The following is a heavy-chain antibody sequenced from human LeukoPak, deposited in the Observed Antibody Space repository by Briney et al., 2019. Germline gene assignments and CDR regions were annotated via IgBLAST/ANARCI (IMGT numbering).Heavy chain of an antibody. V-gene: IGHV4-39*07. CDR3: ARDSFAWGGATARTGYYYYMDV. D-gene: IGHD1-26*01. J-gene: IGHJ6*03. CDR1: GGSISSSSYY. CDR2: IYYSGST. Sequence: SETLSLTCAVSGGSISSSSYYWGWIRQPPGKGLEWIGSIYYSGSTYYNPSLKSRVTISVDTSKNQFSLKLSSVTAADTAVYYCARDSFAWGGATARTGYYYYMDVWGKGTTVTISS.